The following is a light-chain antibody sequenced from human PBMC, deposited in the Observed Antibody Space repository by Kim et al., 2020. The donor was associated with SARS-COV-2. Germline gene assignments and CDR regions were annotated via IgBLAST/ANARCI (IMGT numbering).Light chain of an antibody. CDR2: DTS. Sequence: EILLTQSPATLSLSPAERATLSCRASQTVRTSFAWYQQKPGQAPRLLIYDTSNRATGIPAKFSGSGSGTDFTLTISSLEPADSAVYYCQQRANWLFGQGTKLEI. CDR3: QQRANWL. V-gene: IGKV3-11*01. CDR1: QTVRTS. J-gene: IGKJ2*01.